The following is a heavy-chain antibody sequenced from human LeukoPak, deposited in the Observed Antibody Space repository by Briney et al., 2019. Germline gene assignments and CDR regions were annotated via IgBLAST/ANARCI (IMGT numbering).Heavy chain of an antibody. V-gene: IGHV1-18*01. CDR1: GYTFTSYG. J-gene: IGHJ6*03. CDR2: ISAYNGNT. Sequence: GASVKVSCKASGYTFTSYGISWVRQAPGQGLEWMGWISAYNGNTNYAQKLQGRVTMTTDTSTSTAYMELRSLRSDDTAVYYCARAYTVPAASVNYYYYYYMDVWGKGTTVTVSS. CDR3: ARAYTVPAASVNYYYYYYMDV. D-gene: IGHD2-2*01.